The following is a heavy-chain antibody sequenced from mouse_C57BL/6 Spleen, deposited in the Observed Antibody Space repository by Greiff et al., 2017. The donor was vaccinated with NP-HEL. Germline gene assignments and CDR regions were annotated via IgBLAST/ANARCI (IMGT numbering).Heavy chain of an antibody. CDR3: ARDISLGSYFDY. J-gene: IGHJ2*01. V-gene: IGHV5-4*01. Sequence: EVQGVESGGGLVKPGGSLKLSCAASGFTFSSYAMSWVRQTPEKRLEWVATISDGGSYTYYPDNVKGRFTISRDNAKNNLYLQMSHLKSEDTAMYYCARDISLGSYFDYWGQGTTLTVSS. D-gene: IGHD3-2*02. CDR1: GFTFSSYA. CDR2: ISDGGSYT.